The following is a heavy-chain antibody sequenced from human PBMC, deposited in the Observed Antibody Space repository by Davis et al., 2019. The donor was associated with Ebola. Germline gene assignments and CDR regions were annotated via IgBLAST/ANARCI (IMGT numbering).Heavy chain of an antibody. CDR3: ARAQKAIFGVLYFDY. CDR1: GFTFSSYG. D-gene: IGHD3-3*01. J-gene: IGHJ4*02. Sequence: PGGSLRLSCAASGFTFSSYGMHWVRQAPGKGLEWVAVIWYDGTNKHHADSVKGRFTVSRDISKNTVYLQMHSLRAEDTAVYYCARAQKAIFGVLYFDYWGQGTLVTVSS. V-gene: IGHV3-33*01. CDR2: IWYDGTNK.